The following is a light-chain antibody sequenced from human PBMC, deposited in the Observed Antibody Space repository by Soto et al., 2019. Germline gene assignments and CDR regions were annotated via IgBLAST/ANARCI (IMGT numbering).Light chain of an antibody. CDR2: AAS. CDR1: QGISNY. CDR3: QKYNSASVR. V-gene: IGKV1-27*01. J-gene: IGKJ1*01. Sequence: IEMPQYTSSLSASVGNRVTITCRASQGISNYLAWYQQKPGKVPKLLIYAASTLQSGVPSRFSGSGSGTDFTLSISCLQPEDVATYYCQKYNSASVRFGQGTKVDIK.